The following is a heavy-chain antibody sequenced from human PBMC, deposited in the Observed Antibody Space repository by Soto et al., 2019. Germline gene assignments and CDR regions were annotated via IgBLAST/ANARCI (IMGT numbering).Heavy chain of an antibody. CDR1: GGSVSNHY. CDR2: LYNDERT. Sequence: SETLSLTCTVSGGSVSNHYWSWIRQPAGKGLEWLGRLYNDERTNYNPSLKSRVTMSMDTSKNQFSLELTSVTAADSAVYFCAREPLAHSYFDLWGQGTLVTVSS. V-gene: IGHV4-4*07. CDR3: AREPLAHSYFDL. J-gene: IGHJ4*02.